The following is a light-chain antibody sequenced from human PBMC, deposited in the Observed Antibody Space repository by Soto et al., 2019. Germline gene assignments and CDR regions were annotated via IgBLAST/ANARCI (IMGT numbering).Light chain of an antibody. V-gene: IGLV2-14*01. CDR3: CSYTTSSTPYV. CDR1: SSDVGGYNY. J-gene: IGLJ1*01. Sequence: QSALTQPASVSGSPGQSITISCTGTSSDVGGYNYVSWYQQPPGKAPKIMIYDVSNRPSGVSNRFSGSKSGNTASLTISGLQPEDEAAYYCCSYTTSSTPYVFGTGTKLTVL. CDR2: DVS.